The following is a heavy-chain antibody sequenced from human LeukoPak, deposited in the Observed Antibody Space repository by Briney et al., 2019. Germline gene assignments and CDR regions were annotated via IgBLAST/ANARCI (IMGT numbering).Heavy chain of an antibody. V-gene: IGHV1-18*01. Sequence: ASVKVSCKASGYTFSSYGISWVRQAPGQGLEWMAWISAYNGKTNYAQKLRGRVTMTTDTSTSTAYMELRSLRSDDTAIYYCARDRPYYDFWSGTSSGMDVWGQGTTVTVSS. D-gene: IGHD3-3*01. J-gene: IGHJ6*02. CDR2: ISAYNGKT. CDR1: GYTFSSYG. CDR3: ARDRPYYDFWSGTSSGMDV.